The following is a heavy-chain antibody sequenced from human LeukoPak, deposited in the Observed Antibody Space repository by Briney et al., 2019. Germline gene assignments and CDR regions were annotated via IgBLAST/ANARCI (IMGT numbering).Heavy chain of an antibody. Sequence: GGSRRLSCAASGFTLDSYAVSWVRQAPGKGLEWVSAISGSGLDTYYADSVKGRFTVSRDNSKNTVYLQMNSLRAEDTAIYYCAREREGSTLNWGQGTLVTVSS. V-gene: IGHV3-23*01. D-gene: IGHD5/OR15-5a*01. J-gene: IGHJ4*02. CDR3: AREREGSTLN. CDR1: GFTLDSYA. CDR2: ISGSGLDT.